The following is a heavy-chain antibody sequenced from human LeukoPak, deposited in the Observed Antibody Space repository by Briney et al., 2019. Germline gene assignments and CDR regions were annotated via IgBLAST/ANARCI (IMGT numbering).Heavy chain of an antibody. CDR3: ARARLPPNWFDP. D-gene: IGHD4-11*01. V-gene: IGHV1-46*01. Sequence: ASVKVSCKASGFTFIKYYMHWVRQAPGQGLEWMGIINPSGDFTSYAQKFRGRVTVTRDTSTSTAYMELSRLRSDDTAVYYCARARLPPNWFDPWGQGTLVTVSS. CDR1: GFTFIKYY. J-gene: IGHJ5*02. CDR2: INPSGDFT.